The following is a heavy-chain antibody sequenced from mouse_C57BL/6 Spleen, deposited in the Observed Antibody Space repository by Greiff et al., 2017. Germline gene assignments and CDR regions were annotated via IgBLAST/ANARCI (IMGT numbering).Heavy chain of an antibody. V-gene: IGHV1-50*01. CDR3: ARTSSFAMDY. D-gene: IGHD1-1*01. CDR1: GYTFTSYW. J-gene: IGHJ4*01. CDR2: IDPSDSYT. Sequence: QVQLQQPGAELVKPGASVKLSCKASGYTFTSYWMQWVKQRPGQGLEWIGEIDPSDSYTNYNQKFKGKATLTVDTSSSTAYMQLSSLTSEDSAVYYCARTSSFAMDYWGQGTSVTVSS.